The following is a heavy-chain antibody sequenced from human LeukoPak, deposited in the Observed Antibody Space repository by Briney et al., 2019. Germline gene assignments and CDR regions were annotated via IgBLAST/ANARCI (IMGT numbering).Heavy chain of an antibody. Sequence: GGSLRLSCAASGFTFDDYGVSWVRQAPGKGLEWVSGINWNGGSTGYADSVKGRFTISRDNAKNSLYLQMNSLRAEDTAVYYCARIEMGATYYYYYYMDVWGKGTTVTISS. J-gene: IGHJ6*03. CDR1: GFTFDDYG. CDR2: INWNGGST. V-gene: IGHV3-20*04. D-gene: IGHD1-26*01. CDR3: ARIEMGATYYYYYYMDV.